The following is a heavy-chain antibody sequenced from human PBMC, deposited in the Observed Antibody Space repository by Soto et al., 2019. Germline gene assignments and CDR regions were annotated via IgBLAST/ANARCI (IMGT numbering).Heavy chain of an antibody. CDR1: GFSFTNAW. CDR2: IKPKADDGTT. D-gene: IGHD4-17*01. J-gene: IGHJ4*02. Sequence: DVQLVESGGGLVKPGGTLRLSCAASGFSFTNAWVNWVRQAPGKGLEWIGRIKPKADDGTTDYAAPVRGRFTISRDDSKDTLYLQMNNLRTEDTAVYYCTTIYPFTVTVFLDYWGQGTLVTVSS. V-gene: IGHV3-15*01. CDR3: TTIYPFTVTVFLDY.